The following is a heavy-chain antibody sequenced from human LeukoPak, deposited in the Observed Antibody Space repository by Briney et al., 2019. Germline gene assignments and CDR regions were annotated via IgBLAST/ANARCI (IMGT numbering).Heavy chain of an antibody. CDR3: AKGHGSSWSFIDY. J-gene: IGHJ4*02. Sequence: GGSLGLSCAASGFTFSSYSMNWVRQAPGKWLEWVSSISSSSSYIYYADSVKGRFTISRDNAKNSLYLQMNSLRAEDTAVYYCAKGHGSSWSFIDYWGQGTLVTVSS. V-gene: IGHV3-21*01. D-gene: IGHD6-13*01. CDR2: ISSSSSYI. CDR1: GFTFSSYS.